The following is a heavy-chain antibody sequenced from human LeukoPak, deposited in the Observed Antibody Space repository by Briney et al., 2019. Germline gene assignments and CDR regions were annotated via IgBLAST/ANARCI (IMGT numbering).Heavy chain of an antibody. J-gene: IGHJ5*02. V-gene: IGHV4-30-2*01. CDR1: GGSISSGGYS. CDR3: ARGITMVRGVINRQYNWFDP. Sequence: PSQTLSLTCAVSGGSISSGGYSWSWIRQPPGKGLEWIGYIYHSESTYYNPSLKSRVTISVDRSKNQFSLKLSSVTAADTAVYYCARGITMVRGVINRQYNWFDPWGQGTLVTVSS. CDR2: IYHSEST. D-gene: IGHD3-10*01.